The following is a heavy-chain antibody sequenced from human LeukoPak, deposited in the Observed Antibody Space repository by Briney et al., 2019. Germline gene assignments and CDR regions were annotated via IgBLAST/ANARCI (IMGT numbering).Heavy chain of an antibody. CDR2: INQDRSQK. CDR1: RFTLSTYW. D-gene: IGHD2/OR15-2a*01. CDR3: ARLASDRSIFPY. J-gene: IGHJ4*02. V-gene: IGHV3-7*01. Sequence: GGSLRLSCAASRFTLSTYWMSWVRKAPGKGLEWMANINQDRSQKYYVDSVKGRFTISRDNAKNSLYLRMDSLRVEDMAIYYCARLASDRSIFPYWGQGTLVTVSS.